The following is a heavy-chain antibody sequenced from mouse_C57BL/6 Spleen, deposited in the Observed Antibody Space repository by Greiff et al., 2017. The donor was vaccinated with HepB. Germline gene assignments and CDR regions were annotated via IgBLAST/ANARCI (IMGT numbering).Heavy chain of an antibody. Sequence: VQVVESGAELVKPGASVKISCKASGYAFSSYWMNWVKQRPGKGLEWIGQIYPGDGDTNYNGKFKGKATLTADKSSSTAYMQLSSLTSEDSAVYFCARGSGTWYFDVWGTGTTVTVSS. J-gene: IGHJ1*03. CDR1: GYAFSSYW. V-gene: IGHV1-80*01. CDR2: IYPGDGDT. CDR3: ARGSGTWYFDV. D-gene: IGHD4-1*01.